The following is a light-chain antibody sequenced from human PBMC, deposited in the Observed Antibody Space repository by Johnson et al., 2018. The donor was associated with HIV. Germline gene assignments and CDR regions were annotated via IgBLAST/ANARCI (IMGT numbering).Light chain of an antibody. Sequence: HSVLTQPPSVSAAPGQKVTISCSGSSSNIGNNYVSWYQQLPGTAPKLLIYDNNKRPSGIPSRFSGSKSATSATLGITGLPTGDEADYYCGTWDSSLGTYVFGTGTKVTVL. CDR2: DNN. V-gene: IGLV1-51*01. J-gene: IGLJ1*01. CDR3: GTWDSSLGTYV. CDR1: SSNIGNNY.